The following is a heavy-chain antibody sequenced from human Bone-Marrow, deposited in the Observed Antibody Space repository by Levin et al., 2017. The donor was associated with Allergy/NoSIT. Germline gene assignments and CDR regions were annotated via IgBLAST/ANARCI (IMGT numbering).Heavy chain of an antibody. J-gene: IGHJ4*02. V-gene: IGHV4-59*01. D-gene: IGHD5/OR15-5a*01. CDR3: ATRPPNSVFYGVFDF. Sequence: SQTLSLTCTVSGGSISSYYWSWIRQSPGKGLEWIGYIYYSGSTNYNPSLKSRVTMSIDTSKNQFSLKLNSVTAADTAVYYRATRPPNSVFYGVFDFWGQGTLVTVSS. CDR1: GGSISSYY. CDR2: IYYSGST.